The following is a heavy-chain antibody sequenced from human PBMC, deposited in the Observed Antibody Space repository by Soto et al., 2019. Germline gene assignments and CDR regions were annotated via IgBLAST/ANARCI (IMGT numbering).Heavy chain of an antibody. CDR1: GGSISSYY. CDR3: ERHIGRANGSLWYFDY. J-gene: IGHJ4*02. V-gene: IGHV4-59*08. CDR2: IYYSGST. D-gene: IGHD1-26*01. Sequence: SETLSLTCTVSGGSISSYYWSWIRQPPGKGLEWIGYIYYSGSTNYNPSLKSRVTISVDTSKNQFSLKLSSVTAADTAVYYCERHIGRANGSLWYFDYWGQRSLVTVSS.